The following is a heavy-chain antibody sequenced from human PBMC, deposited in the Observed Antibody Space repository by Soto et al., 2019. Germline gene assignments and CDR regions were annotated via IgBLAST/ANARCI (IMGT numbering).Heavy chain of an antibody. CDR3: AQEVDAFDI. CDR1: GFTFSGYA. V-gene: IGHV3-30*18. CDR2: ISYNGRNK. Sequence: VQLVESGGGVVQPGRSLTLSCAASGFTFSGYAMHWLRQAPGKGLEWVAFISYNGRNKLHADSVKGRFTISRDNSKNTLYLQMNSLRAEDTAVYYCAQEVDAFDIWGQGTMVTVSS. J-gene: IGHJ3*02.